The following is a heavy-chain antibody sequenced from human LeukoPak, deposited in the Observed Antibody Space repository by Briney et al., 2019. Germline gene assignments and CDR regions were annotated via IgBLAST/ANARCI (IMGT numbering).Heavy chain of an antibody. V-gene: IGHV4-59*01. CDR1: GASISTYY. CDR3: ARGGPGEWELRGYYFDY. Sequence: SETLSLTCTVSGASISTYYWSWIRQSPGKGLECIGYIYHTGSTNYNPSLKSRVTISVDTSKNQFSLKLSSVTDADTAVYYCARGGPGEWELRGYYFDYWGQGTLVTVSS. CDR2: IYHTGST. J-gene: IGHJ4*02. D-gene: IGHD1-26*01.